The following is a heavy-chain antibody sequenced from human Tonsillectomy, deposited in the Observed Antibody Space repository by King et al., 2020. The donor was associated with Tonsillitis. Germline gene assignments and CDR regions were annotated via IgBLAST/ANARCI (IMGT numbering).Heavy chain of an antibody. Sequence: QLQESGPGLVKPSETLSLTCTVSGASVSSFYWSCIRQPPGKGLEWVGAISSTGTTNYNPSLKSPVTISVDTAKNQFSLILTSVTAADAALYFCARDRPDWGDWYFDLWGRGTLVTVSS. CDR3: ARDRPDWGDWYFDL. CDR2: ISSTGTT. V-gene: IGHV4-59*02. CDR1: GASVSSFY. J-gene: IGHJ2*01. D-gene: IGHD7-27*01.